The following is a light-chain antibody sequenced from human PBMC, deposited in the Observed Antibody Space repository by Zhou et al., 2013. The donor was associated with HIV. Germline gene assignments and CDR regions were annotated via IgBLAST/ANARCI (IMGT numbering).Light chain of an antibody. Sequence: EIVLTQSPGTLSLSPGERATLSCRASQIITNNQLAWYQQKAGQAPRLLIYGSSGRATGIPDRFSGSGSGTDFTLTISRLEPEDFAVYYCQQSGSSPLTFGGGTKVEIK. J-gene: IGKJ4*01. CDR2: GSS. CDR1: QIITNNQ. V-gene: IGKV3-20*01. CDR3: QQSGSSPLT.